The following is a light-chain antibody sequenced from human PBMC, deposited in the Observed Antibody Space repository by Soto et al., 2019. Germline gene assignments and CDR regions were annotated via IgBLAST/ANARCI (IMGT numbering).Light chain of an antibody. CDR2: DVS. Sequence: QSVLTQPASVSGSPGQSITISCTGTSSDVGGYNYVSCYQQHPGKAPKLRIYDVSNRPSGVSNRCSGSKSGNTASLTISGLQAEDEADYYCSSYTSSSTLHVFGTGTKLTVL. V-gene: IGLV2-14*01. CDR1: SSDVGGYNY. J-gene: IGLJ1*01. CDR3: SSYTSSSTLHV.